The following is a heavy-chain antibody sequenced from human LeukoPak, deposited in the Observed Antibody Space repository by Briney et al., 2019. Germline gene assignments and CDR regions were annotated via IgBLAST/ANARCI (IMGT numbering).Heavy chain of an antibody. V-gene: IGHV3-66*01. J-gene: IGHJ4*02. CDR3: ARVYSSSYRHFDY. CDR2: IYSGDSA. Sequence: GGSLRLSCAASGFTVGNNYMSWVRQAPGKGLEWVSVIYSGDSADYADSVKGRFTISRDNSKNTLFLPMNSLRAEDTAVYYCARVYSSSYRHFDYWGQGTLVTVSS. CDR1: GFTVGNNY. D-gene: IGHD6-6*01.